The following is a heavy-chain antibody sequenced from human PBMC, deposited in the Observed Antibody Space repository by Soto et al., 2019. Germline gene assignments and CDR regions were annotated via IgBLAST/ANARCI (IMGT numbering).Heavy chain of an antibody. CDR2: LYDVDGS. CDR1: GLTISGKKY. J-gene: IGHJ3*01. Sequence: DVQLVESGGGLIQPGESLRLSCAAFGLTISGKKYVAWVRHAPGKGLEWVSALYDVDGSFYADSVTGRFTTSSDSSKTTVYLQMNDLRPDDTAVYYCATWHEREHAFDVWGQGTTVTLSS. CDR3: ATWHEREHAFDV. D-gene: IGHD1-1*01. V-gene: IGHV3-53*01.